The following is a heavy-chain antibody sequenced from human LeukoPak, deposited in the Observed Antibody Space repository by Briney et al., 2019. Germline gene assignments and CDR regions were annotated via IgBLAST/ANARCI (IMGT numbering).Heavy chain of an antibody. V-gene: IGHV3-23*01. CDR2: ISGSGGST. D-gene: IGHD4-17*01. J-gene: IGHJ4*02. CDR1: GFTFSSYA. CDR3: AKDHDYGDYTDY. Sequence: PGGSLRLSCAASGFTFSSYAMSWVRQPPGKGQEWVSAISGSGGSTYYADSVKGRFTISRDNSKNTLYLQMNSLRAEDTAVYYCAKDHDYGDYTDYWGQGTLVTVSS.